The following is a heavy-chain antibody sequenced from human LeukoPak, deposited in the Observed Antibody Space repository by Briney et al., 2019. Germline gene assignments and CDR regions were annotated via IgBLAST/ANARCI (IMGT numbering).Heavy chain of an antibody. V-gene: IGHV4-31*03. Sequence: SQTLSLTCTVSGGSISSGGYYWSWIRQHPGKGLEWIGHIYYSGRTSYNPSLKSRVTISVDTSKNQFTLKLSSVTAADTAVYYCARDHTYGGGDAFDIWGQGTMVTVSS. CDR1: GGSISSGGYY. CDR3: ARDHTYGGGDAFDI. CDR2: IYYSGRT. D-gene: IGHD5-18*01. J-gene: IGHJ3*02.